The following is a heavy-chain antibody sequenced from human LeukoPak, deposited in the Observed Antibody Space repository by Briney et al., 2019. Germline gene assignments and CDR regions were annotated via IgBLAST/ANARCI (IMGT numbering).Heavy chain of an antibody. CDR1: GYTFTSYY. CDR3: AELGITMIGGV. V-gene: IGHV1-46*01. Sequence: ASVKVSCKASGYTFTSYYMHWVRQAPGQGLEWMGIINPSGGSTSYAQKFQGRVTMTRDMSTSTVYMELSSLRAEDTAVYYCAELGITMIGGVWGKGTTVTISA. J-gene: IGHJ6*04. CDR2: INPSGGST. D-gene: IGHD3-10*02.